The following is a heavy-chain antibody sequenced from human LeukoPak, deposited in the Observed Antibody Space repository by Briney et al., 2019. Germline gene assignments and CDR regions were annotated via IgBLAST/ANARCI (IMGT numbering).Heavy chain of an antibody. J-gene: IGHJ4*02. CDR1: GFTFSSYG. D-gene: IGHD3-22*01. CDR2: ISYDASDK. Sequence: GGSLRLSCAASGFTFSSYGMHWVRQASGKGLEWVAVISYDASDKYHADSVKGRFTISRDNSKNTLYLQMNSLRAEDTAVYYCARDHKYYYDSSGYFDYWGQGTLVTVSS. CDR3: ARDHKYYYDSSGYFDY. V-gene: IGHV3-30*03.